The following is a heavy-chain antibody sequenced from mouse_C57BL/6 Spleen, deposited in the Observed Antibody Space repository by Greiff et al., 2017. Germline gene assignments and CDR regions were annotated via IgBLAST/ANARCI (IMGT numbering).Heavy chain of an antibody. Sequence: QVHVQQPGAELVKPGASVKMSCKASGYTFTSYWITWVKQRPGQGLEWIGDIYPGSGSTNYNEKFKSKATLTVDTSSSTAYMQLSSLTSEDSAVYYCARSHYRSMNYAMDDWGQRTSVTVSS. D-gene: IGHD1-1*01. V-gene: IGHV1-55*01. CDR1: GYTFTSYW. CDR2: IYPGSGST. CDR3: ARSHYRSMNYAMDD. J-gene: IGHJ4*01.